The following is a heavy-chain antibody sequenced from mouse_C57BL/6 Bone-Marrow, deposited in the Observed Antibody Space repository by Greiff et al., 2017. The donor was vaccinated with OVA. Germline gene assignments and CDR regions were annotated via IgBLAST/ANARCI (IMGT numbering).Heavy chain of an antibody. V-gene: IGHV7-3*01. CDR2: IRNKANGYTT. J-gene: IGHJ4*01. CDR3: ARSGSKRYYAMDY. CDR1: GFTFTDYY. Sequence: EVQLQQSGGGLVQPGGSLSLSCAASGFTFTDYYMSWVRQPPGKALEWLGFIRNKANGYTTEYSASVKGRFTISRDNSQSILYLQMNALRAEDSATYYCARSGSKRYYAMDYWGQGTSVTVSS. D-gene: IGHD2-5*01.